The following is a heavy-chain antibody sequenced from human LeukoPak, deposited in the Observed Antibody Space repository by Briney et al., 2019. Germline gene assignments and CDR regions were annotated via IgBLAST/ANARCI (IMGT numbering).Heavy chain of an antibody. Sequence: GASVKVSCKASGYTFTGYYMRWVRQAPGQGLEWMGWINPNSGGTNYAQKFQGRVTMTRDTSISTAYMELSRLRSDDTAVYYCARALGNIAARPLGGKGRDYYYYYYMDVWGKGTTVTVSS. D-gene: IGHD6-6*01. CDR1: GYTFTGYY. CDR3: ARALGNIAARPLGGKGRDYYYYYYMDV. V-gene: IGHV1-2*02. CDR2: INPNSGGT. J-gene: IGHJ6*03.